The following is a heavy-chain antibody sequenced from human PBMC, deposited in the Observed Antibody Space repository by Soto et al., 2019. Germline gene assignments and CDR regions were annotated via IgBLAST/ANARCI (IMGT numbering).Heavy chain of an antibody. V-gene: IGHV1-18*04. CDR2: ISGHNGIT. Sequence: ASVKVSCKASGYTFTSYGISWVRQAPGQGLEWMGWISGHNGITNYAQKVQGRVTMTTDTSTSTAYMELRSLRSDDTAVYYCAKFDPGYSSGWPFDYWGQGTLVTV. CDR1: GYTFTSYG. CDR3: AKFDPGYSSGWPFDY. J-gene: IGHJ4*02. D-gene: IGHD6-19*01.